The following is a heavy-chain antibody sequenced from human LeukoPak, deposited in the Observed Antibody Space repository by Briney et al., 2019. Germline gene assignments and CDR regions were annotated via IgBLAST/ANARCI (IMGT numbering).Heavy chain of an antibody. J-gene: IGHJ4*02. CDR1: GGPFSGYY. CDR2: INHSGST. D-gene: IGHD7-27*01. CDR3: ARDLNWETY. V-gene: IGHV4-34*01. Sequence: SETLSLTCAVYGGPFSGYYWSWIRQPPGKGLGWIGEINHSGSTNYNPSLKSRVTISVDTSKNQFSLKLSSVTAADTAVYYCARDLNWETYWGQGTLVSVSS.